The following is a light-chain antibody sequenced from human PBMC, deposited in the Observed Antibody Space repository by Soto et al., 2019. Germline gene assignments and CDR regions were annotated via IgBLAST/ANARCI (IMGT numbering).Light chain of an antibody. V-gene: IGKV3-20*01. J-gene: IGKJ1*01. CDR1: QRVSSSY. CDR3: QQYGSSQT. Sequence: EIVMTQSQATLSVSPGERATLSCRASQRVSSSYLAWYQQKPGQAPRLLIYGASSRATGIPDRFSGSGSGTDFTLTITTLEPEDFAVYYCQQYGSSQTFGQGTKV. CDR2: GAS.